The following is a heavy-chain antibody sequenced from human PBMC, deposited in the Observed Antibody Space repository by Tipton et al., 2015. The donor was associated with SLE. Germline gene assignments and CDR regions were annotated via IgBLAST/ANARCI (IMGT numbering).Heavy chain of an antibody. CDR3: ARRITYGIPFDH. Sequence: PGLVKPSETLSLTCSVSGDSISSSSHLWGWIRQPPGKGLEWIGNMHYSGTTDYNPSLTSRVTISVDTSKNKFSLQLVFVTAADTAVYYCARRITYGIPFDHWGQGILVTISS. D-gene: IGHD4-17*01. CDR2: MHYSGTT. CDR1: GDSISSSSHL. V-gene: IGHV4-39*01. J-gene: IGHJ4*02.